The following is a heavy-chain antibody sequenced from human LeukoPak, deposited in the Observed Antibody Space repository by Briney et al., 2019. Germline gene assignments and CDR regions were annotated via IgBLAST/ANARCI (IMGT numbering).Heavy chain of an antibody. D-gene: IGHD5-18*01. Sequence: SETLSLTCTVSGYSISSGYYWGWIRQPPGKGPEWIGSIYHSGSTYYNPSLKSRVSIVVNTSKKQFSLSLSSVTAADTAVYYCARSRGYSLEIDYWGQGTLVTVSS. V-gene: IGHV4-38-2*02. J-gene: IGHJ4*02. CDR2: IYHSGST. CDR1: GYSISSGYY. CDR3: ARSRGYSLEIDY.